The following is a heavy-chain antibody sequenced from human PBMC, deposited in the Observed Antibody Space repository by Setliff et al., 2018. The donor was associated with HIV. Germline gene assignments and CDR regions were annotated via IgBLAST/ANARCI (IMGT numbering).Heavy chain of an antibody. V-gene: IGHV3-30*02. J-gene: IGHJ4*02. Sequence: GGSLRLSCAASGFTFSGYGMHWVRQAPGKGLEWVAFIQYDGSDKYYADSVKGRFTISRDNSKNTLYLQMNSLRAEDTAVYYCARDVSWRVRTYIDYWGQGALVTVSS. CDR2: IQYDGSDK. D-gene: IGHD3-3*01. CDR1: GFTFSGYG. CDR3: ARDVSWRVRTYIDY.